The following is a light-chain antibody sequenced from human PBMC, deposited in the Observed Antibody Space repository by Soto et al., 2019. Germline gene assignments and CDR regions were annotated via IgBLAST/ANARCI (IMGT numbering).Light chain of an antibody. J-gene: IGLJ1*01. Sequence: SFLTQPASVSGSPGQSITISCSGTSSDVGSYDHVAWYQQFPGKTPKLMIYEVSNRPSGVSSRFSGSKYGNTASLTISGLQAEDEADYYCISYTGSSTSYVFGSGTKVTVL. CDR2: EVS. CDR3: ISYTGSSTSYV. CDR1: SSDVGSYDH. V-gene: IGLV2-14*01.